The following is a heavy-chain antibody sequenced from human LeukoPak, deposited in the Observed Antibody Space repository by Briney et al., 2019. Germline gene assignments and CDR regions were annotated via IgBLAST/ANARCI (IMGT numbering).Heavy chain of an antibody. CDR3: ARGPTSYYYGSGSYGNWFDP. J-gene: IGHJ5*02. Sequence: PSETLSLTCAVYGGSFSGYYWSWIRQPPGKGLEWIGEINHSGSTNYNPSLKSRVTISVDTSKNQFSLKLSSVTAADTAVYYCARGPTSYYYGSGSYGNWFDPWGQGTLVTVSS. D-gene: IGHD3-10*01. CDR1: GGSFSGYY. V-gene: IGHV4-34*01. CDR2: INHSGST.